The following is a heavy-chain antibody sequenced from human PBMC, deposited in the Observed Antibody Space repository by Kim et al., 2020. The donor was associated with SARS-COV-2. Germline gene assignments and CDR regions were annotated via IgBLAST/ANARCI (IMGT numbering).Heavy chain of an antibody. CDR3: ARDPEGLLWFGERGNWFDP. V-gene: IGHV7-4-1*02. D-gene: IGHD3-10*01. Sequence: ASVKVSCKASGYTFTSYAMNWVRQAPGQGLEWMGWINTNTGNPTYAQGFTGRFVFSLDTSVSTAYLQISSLKAEDTAVYYCARDPEGLLWFGERGNWFDPWGQGTLVTVSS. J-gene: IGHJ5*02. CDR2: INTNTGNP. CDR1: GYTFTSYA.